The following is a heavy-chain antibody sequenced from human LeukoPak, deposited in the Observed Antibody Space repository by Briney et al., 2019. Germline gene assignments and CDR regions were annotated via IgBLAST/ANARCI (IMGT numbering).Heavy chain of an antibody. D-gene: IGHD5-18*01. CDR1: GYTFTSYA. J-gene: IGHJ4*02. Sequence: GASVKVSCKASGYTFTSYALHWVRQAPGQRLEWMGWINAGNGNTKYSQKFQGRVTITRDTSANTAYMELSSLRSEDTAVYYCASGAAAMVIGYWGQGTLVTVSS. V-gene: IGHV1-3*01. CDR2: INAGNGNT. CDR3: ASGAAAMVIGY.